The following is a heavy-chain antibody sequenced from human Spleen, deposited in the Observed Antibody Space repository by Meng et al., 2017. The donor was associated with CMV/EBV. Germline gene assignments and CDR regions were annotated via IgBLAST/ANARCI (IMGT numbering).Heavy chain of an antibody. Sequence: ASVKVSCKASGCTFTSYGISWVRQAPGQGLEWMGWISAYNGNTNYAQKLQGRVTMTTDTSTSTAYMELRSLRSEDTAVYYCAGRFLEWSGMDVWGQGTTVTVSS. CDR3: AGRFLEWSGMDV. CDR2: ISAYNGNT. J-gene: IGHJ6*02. CDR1: GCTFTSYG. D-gene: IGHD3-3*01. V-gene: IGHV1-18*01.